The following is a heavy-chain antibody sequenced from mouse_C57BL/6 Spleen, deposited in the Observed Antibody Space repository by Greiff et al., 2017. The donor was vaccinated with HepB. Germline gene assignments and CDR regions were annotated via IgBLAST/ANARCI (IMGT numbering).Heavy chain of an antibody. J-gene: IGHJ4*01. Sequence: VQLQQSGPELVKPGASVKISCKASGYSFTGYYMNWVKQSPEKSLEWIGEINPSTGGTTYNQKFKAKATLTVDKSSSTAYMQLKSLTSEDSAVYYCARLPHYSGSSYVGYYYAMDYWGQGTSVTVSS. CDR1: GYSFTGYY. CDR3: ARLPHYSGSSYVGYYYAMDY. CDR2: INPSTGGT. D-gene: IGHD1-1*01. V-gene: IGHV1-42*01.